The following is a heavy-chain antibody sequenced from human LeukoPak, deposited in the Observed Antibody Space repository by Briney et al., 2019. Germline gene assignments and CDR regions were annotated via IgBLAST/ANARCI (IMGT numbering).Heavy chain of an antibody. D-gene: IGHD4-17*01. CDR2: IWYDGSNK. J-gene: IGHJ4*02. CDR1: GFTFRSYG. CDR3: AKDLRDYRYYFDY. V-gene: IGHV3-33*06. Sequence: GRSLRLSCAASGFTFRSYGMHWVRQAPGKGLEWVAVIWYDGSNKYYADSVKGRFTISRDNSKNTLYLQMNSLRAEDTAVYYCAKDLRDYRYYFDYWGQGTLVTVSS.